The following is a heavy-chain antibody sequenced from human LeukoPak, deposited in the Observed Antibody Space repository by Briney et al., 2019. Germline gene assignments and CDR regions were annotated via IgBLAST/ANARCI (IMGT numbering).Heavy chain of an antibody. D-gene: IGHD3-22*01. CDR3: ARSGYYDSSGYFDY. V-gene: IGHV4-59*08. CDR1: GGSISSYY. Sequence: SETLSLTCTVSGGSISSYYWGWIRQPPGKGLEWIGSMYHSGSTNYNPSLKSRVTISVDTSKNQFFLKLSSVTAADTAVYYCARSGYYDSSGYFDYWGQGTLVTVSS. J-gene: IGHJ4*02. CDR2: MYHSGST.